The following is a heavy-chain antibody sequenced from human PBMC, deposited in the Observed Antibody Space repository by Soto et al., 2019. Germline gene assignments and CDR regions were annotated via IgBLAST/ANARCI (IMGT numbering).Heavy chain of an antibody. J-gene: IGHJ4*02. D-gene: IGHD3-10*01. CDR2: VYHTGTT. V-gene: IGHV4-31*03. CDR3: ARLSYYAASDFYHFDY. CDR1: GDSISSGAYY. Sequence: QVQLQESGPGLLKPSQTLSLTCTVSGDSISSGAYYWSWLRQHPGKALEWIGYVYHTGTTYYNPSLKRRLTISVDTSNHQFSLKLTSVTAADTAVYYCARLSYYAASDFYHFDYWGQGTLVTVSS.